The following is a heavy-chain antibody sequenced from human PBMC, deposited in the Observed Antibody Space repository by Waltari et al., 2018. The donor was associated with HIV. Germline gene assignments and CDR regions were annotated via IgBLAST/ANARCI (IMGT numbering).Heavy chain of an antibody. Sequence: QVQLQQWGTGLLKPSETLSLTCAVQGGSSSNYYWSWIRQPPGKGLEWIAEINHSGRTNDTPSLKSRLTISVDTSKTQFSVKLTSVTAADTAVYFCARGQYGPGSREDYCGQGTLVTVAS. CDR3: ARGQYGPGSREDY. V-gene: IGHV4-34*02. D-gene: IGHD3-10*01. J-gene: IGHJ4*02. CDR2: INHSGRT. CDR1: GGSSSNYY.